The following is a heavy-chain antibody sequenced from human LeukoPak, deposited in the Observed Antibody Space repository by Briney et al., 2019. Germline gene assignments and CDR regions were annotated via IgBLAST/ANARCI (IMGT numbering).Heavy chain of an antibody. V-gene: IGHV4-38-2*02. CDR1: GYSISSGYY. D-gene: IGHD3-22*01. Sequence: SETLSLTCTVSGYSISSGYYWGWIRQPPGKGLEWIGYIYYSGSTNYNPSLKSRVTISVDTSKNQFSLKLSSVTAADTAVYYCARDSGRYYDSSVWGQGTLVTVSS. CDR2: IYYSGST. CDR3: ARDSGRYYDSSV. J-gene: IGHJ4*02.